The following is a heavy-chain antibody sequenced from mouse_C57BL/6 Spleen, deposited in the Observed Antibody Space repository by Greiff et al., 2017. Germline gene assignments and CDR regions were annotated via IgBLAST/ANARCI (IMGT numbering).Heavy chain of an antibody. J-gene: IGHJ2*01. CDR3: AAIYDSDYGYFDY. V-gene: IGHV5-9*01. CDR1: GFTFSSYT. CDR2: ISGGGGNT. Sequence: EVKLVESGGGLVKPGGSLKLSCAASGFTFSSYTMSWVRQTPEKRLEWVATISGGGGNTYYPDSVKGRFTISRDNAKNTLYLQMSSLRSKDTALYYCAAIYDSDYGYFDYWGQGTTLTVSS. D-gene: IGHD2-3*01.